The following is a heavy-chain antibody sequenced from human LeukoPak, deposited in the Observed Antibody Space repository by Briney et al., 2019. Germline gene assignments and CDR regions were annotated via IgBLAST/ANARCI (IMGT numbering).Heavy chain of an antibody. J-gene: IGHJ3*02. CDR2: IYHSGST. Sequence: KASQTLSLTCAVSGGSISSGGYSWSWIRQPPGKGLEWIGYIYHSGSTYYNPSLKSRVTISVDRSKNQFSLKLSSVTAADTAVYYCARSPSNYDSSLFFGIWGQGTMVTVSS. D-gene: IGHD3-22*01. CDR1: GGSISSGGYS. V-gene: IGHV4-30-2*01. CDR3: ARSPSNYDSSLFFGI.